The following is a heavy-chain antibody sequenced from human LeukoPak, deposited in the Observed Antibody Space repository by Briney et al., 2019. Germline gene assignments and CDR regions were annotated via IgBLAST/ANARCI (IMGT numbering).Heavy chain of an antibody. Sequence: GGSLRLSCAASGFTFSSYSMNWVRQAPGKGLEWVSSISSSSSYIYYADSVKGRFTISRDNAKNSLYLQMNSLRAEDTAVYYCARDPTWGHSSGYFNWGQGTLVTVSS. V-gene: IGHV3-21*01. CDR3: ARDPTWGHSSGYFN. CDR2: ISSSSSYI. D-gene: IGHD3-22*01. CDR1: GFTFSSYS. J-gene: IGHJ4*02.